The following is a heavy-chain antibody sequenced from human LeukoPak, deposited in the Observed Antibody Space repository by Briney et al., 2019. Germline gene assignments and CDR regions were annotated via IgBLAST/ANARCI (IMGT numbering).Heavy chain of an antibody. V-gene: IGHV4-59*01. J-gene: IGHJ4*02. CDR1: GGSISSYY. D-gene: IGHD2-15*01. CDR2: VYYTGST. Sequence: PSETLPLTCTVSGGSISSYYWTWIRQTPGKGLEWMGYVYYTGSTNYNPSLKSRITISVDTSKNQFSLKLTSVTAADTAIYYCARSYRGYCSGGSCHSGYLDYWGQGSLVSVSA. CDR3: ARSYRGYCSGGSCHSGYLDY.